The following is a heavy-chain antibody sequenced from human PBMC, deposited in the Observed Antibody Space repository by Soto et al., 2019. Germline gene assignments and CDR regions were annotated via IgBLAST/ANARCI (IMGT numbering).Heavy chain of an antibody. CDR3: ARGSSMFGYTVTDY. Sequence: SETLSLTCTVSGVSISSYYWSWIRQPPGKGLEWIGYIYYGGSTNYNPSLKSRVTISVDTSKNQFSLKLSSVTAADTAVYYCARGSSMFGYTVTDYWGQGTLVTVSS. J-gene: IGHJ4*02. V-gene: IGHV4-59*01. D-gene: IGHD3-10*02. CDR1: GVSISSYY. CDR2: IYYGGST.